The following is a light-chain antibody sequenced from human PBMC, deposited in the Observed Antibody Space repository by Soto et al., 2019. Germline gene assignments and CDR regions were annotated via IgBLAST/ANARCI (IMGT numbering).Light chain of an antibody. CDR3: CSYAGSYKGYV. J-gene: IGLJ1*01. Sequence: QSALTQPRSASGSPGQSVTISCTGTSSDVGGYNYVSWYQQHPGKAPKLMIYDVSKRPSGVPDRFSGSKSGNTASLTISGLQAEDEADYYCCSYAGSYKGYVFGTGTKVTVL. CDR2: DVS. CDR1: SSDVGGYNY. V-gene: IGLV2-11*01.